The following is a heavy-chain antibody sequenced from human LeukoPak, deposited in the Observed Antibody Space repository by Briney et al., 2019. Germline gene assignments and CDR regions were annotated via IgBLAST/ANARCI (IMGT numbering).Heavy chain of an antibody. D-gene: IGHD6-6*01. CDR1: GGTFSSYA. V-gene: IGHV1-69*05. CDR2: IIPIFGTA. Sequence: SVKVSCKASGGTFSSYAISWVRQTPGQGLEWMGGIIPIFGTANYAQKFQGRVTITTDESTSTAYMELSSLRSEDTAVYYCARDSKRRSSSSGPFDYWGQGTLVTVSS. CDR3: ARDSKRRSSSSGPFDY. J-gene: IGHJ4*02.